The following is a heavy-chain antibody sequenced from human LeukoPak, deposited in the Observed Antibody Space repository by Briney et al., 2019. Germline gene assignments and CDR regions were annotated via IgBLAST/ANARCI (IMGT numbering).Heavy chain of an antibody. Sequence: GESLKISCKSSGYTLTNYWIGWVRQMPVKGLKRMGIIYPGDSDTRYSPSFQGQVTISADKSIRTDYLQWNSLKASDTAMYYCARGRGYCSGGSCHDLDYWGQGTLVTVSS. CDR2: IYPGDSDT. CDR3: ARGRGYCSGGSCHDLDY. CDR1: GYTLTNYW. V-gene: IGHV5-51*01. J-gene: IGHJ4*02. D-gene: IGHD2-15*01.